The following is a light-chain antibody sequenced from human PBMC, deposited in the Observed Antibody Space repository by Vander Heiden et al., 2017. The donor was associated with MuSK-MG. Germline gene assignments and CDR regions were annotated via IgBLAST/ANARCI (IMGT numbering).Light chain of an antibody. V-gene: IGLV2-14*01. J-gene: IGLJ3*02. Sequence: QSALTQPASVSGSPGQSITIPCTGTSSDVGGNNYVSWYQQHPGKAPKLVISAVSDRPSGVSNRFSGSKSGNTASLTISGLQPEDEAAYYCSSYTPSSTLVFGGGTKMTVL. CDR1: SSDVGGNNY. CDR3: SSYTPSSTLV. CDR2: AVS.